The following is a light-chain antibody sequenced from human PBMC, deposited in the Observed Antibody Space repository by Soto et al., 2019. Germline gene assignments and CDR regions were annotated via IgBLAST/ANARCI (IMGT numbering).Light chain of an antibody. CDR1: PSVSSPS. CDR3: QQYGSSPTWT. CDR2: GAS. V-gene: IGKV3-20*01. Sequence: EIVLMQSPGFLSLSLVVRAILSFGARPSVSSPSFARSQPKPGQAPRLLIYGASTRATGIPDRFSGSGSGTDFTLTISSLKFGDSAVYYCQQYGSSPTWTFGQGTKVDIK. J-gene: IGKJ1*01.